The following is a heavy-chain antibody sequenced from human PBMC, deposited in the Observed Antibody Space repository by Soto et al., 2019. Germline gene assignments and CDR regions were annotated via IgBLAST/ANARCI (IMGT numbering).Heavy chain of an antibody. Sequence: EVQLVESGGGLVKPGGSLRLSCAASGFTFSNAWMTWVRQAPGKGLEWVGRVKSKTDGGTIDYAAPVKDRFTISRDDSKKTLYVQMNSPNTEETAVYYCIGTYSGSSMRFHVWGQGTLVTVSS. CDR1: GFTFSNAW. CDR2: VKSKTDGGTI. J-gene: IGHJ4*02. D-gene: IGHD5-12*01. CDR3: IGTYSGSSMRFHV. V-gene: IGHV3-15*01.